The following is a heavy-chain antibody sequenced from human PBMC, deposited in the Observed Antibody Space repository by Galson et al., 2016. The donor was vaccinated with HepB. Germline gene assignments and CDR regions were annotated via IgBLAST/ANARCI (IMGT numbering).Heavy chain of an antibody. J-gene: IGHJ6*02. CDR3: ASRAGDYYDNSGYYYYYNYGMDV. CDR1: GYTFTSYG. V-gene: IGHV1-18*01. Sequence: SVKVSCKASGYTFTSYGISWVRQAPGQGLEWMGWISASKGKTNYAQSLQGRVTMTTDTYTSTVYMELRSLRSEDTAVYYCASRAGDYYDNSGYYYYYNYGMDVWGQGTTVTVSS. D-gene: IGHD3-22*01. CDR2: ISASKGKT.